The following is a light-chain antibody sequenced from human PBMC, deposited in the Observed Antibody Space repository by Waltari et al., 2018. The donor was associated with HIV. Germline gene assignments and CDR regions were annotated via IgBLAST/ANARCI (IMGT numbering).Light chain of an antibody. CDR2: LAS. Sequence: EIVMTQSPLSLPVTPGEPASISCRSSQSLVYSNGYNYLDWYLQKPGQSPRLLIYLASKRASGVPDRFSGSGSGTEFTLKISRVEPEDVGVYFCMQPLDTPFTFGQGTKLEIK. CDR3: MQPLDTPFT. V-gene: IGKV2-28*01. CDR1: QSLVYSNGYNY. J-gene: IGKJ2*01.